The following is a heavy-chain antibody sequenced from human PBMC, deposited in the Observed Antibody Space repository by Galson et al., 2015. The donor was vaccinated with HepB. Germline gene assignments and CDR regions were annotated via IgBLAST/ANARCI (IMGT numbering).Heavy chain of an antibody. J-gene: IGHJ4*02. CDR3: AKVEPGITVAGNPDY. CDR1: GFTFSSYG. D-gene: IGHD6-19*01. CDR2: ISYDGINK. V-gene: IGHV3-30*18. Sequence: SLRLSCAASGFTFSSYGMHWVRQAPGKGLEWVAIISYDGINKYYTDSVKGRFTISRDNSKNTLYLQMNSLRVEDTALYYCAKVEPGITVAGNPDYWGQGTLVTVSP.